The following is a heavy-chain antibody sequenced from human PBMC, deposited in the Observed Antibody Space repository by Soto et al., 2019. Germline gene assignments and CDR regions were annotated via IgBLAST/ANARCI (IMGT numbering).Heavy chain of an antibody. CDR2: IHYSGTT. Sequence: SETLSLSCTVSGGSMGNYFWTWIRQPPGKGLEWIGYIHYSGTTSFFPSYNPSLRSRVTISVDTSKNQFSLKLSSVTAADTAVYYCARDRREDIVVVVAAPVGGFDPWGQGTLVTVSS. CDR1: GGSMGNYF. V-gene: IGHV4-59*12. J-gene: IGHJ5*02. D-gene: IGHD2-15*01. CDR3: ARDRREDIVVVVAAPVGGFDP.